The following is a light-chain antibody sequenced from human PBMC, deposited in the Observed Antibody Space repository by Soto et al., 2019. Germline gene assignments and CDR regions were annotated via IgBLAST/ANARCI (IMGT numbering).Light chain of an antibody. V-gene: IGLV3-21*02. CDR1: NVGSKG. CDR3: QVWDTSSDQGV. CDR2: DDS. J-gene: IGLJ1*01. Sequence: SYELTQPPSASVAPGQTATVTCGGNNVGSKGVHWYQQKPGQAPVLVVYDDSDRPSGIPERFSGSNSGNTATLTISRVEAGDEADYYCQVWDTSSDQGVFGTGTKVTV.